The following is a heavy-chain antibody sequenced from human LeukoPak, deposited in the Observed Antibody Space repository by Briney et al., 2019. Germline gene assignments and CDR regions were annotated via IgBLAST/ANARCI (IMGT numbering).Heavy chain of an antibody. CDR2: IIPILGIA. Sequence: SVKVSCKASGGTFSSYAISWVRQAPGQGLEWMGRIIPILGIANYAQKFQGRVTITADKSTSTAYMELSSLRSEDTAVYYCARDSRYGDYPFDYWGQGTLVTVSS. V-gene: IGHV1-69*04. CDR1: GGTFSSYA. CDR3: ARDSRYGDYPFDY. D-gene: IGHD4-17*01. J-gene: IGHJ4*02.